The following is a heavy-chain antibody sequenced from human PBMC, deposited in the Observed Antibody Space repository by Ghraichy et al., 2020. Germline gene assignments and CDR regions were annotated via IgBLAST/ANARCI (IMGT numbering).Heavy chain of an antibody. CDR1: GGSISSSSYY. D-gene: IGHD1-7*01. CDR2: IYYSGST. V-gene: IGHV4-39*01. Sequence: SETLSLTCTVSGGSISSSSYYWGWIRQPPGKGLEWIGSIYYSGSTYYNPSLKSRVTISLDTSKNQFSLKLSSVTAADTAVYYCARLTGTTIDYWGQGTLVTVSS. CDR3: ARLTGTTIDY. J-gene: IGHJ4*02.